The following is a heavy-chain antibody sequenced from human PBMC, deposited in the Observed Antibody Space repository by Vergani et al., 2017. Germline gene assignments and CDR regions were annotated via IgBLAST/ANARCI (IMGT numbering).Heavy chain of an antibody. CDR3: ARTGYSRGGYYFDF. Sequence: QVTLTESGPALVKPTQTLTLTCAVSGFSLNTSGLRVSWLRQPPGKALEWLARIDRNDNTFYNESLKTRLTISKDTSKNQVVLAMTNVGPVDTATYYCARTGYSRGGYYFDFWGQGTLVTVSS. CDR2: IDRNDNT. CDR1: GFSLNTSGLR. J-gene: IGHJ4*02. V-gene: IGHV2-70*04. D-gene: IGHD1-26*01.